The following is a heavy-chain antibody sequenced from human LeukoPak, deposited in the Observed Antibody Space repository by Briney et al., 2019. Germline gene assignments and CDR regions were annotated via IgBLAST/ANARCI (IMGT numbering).Heavy chain of an antibody. Sequence: SETLSLTCTVSGGTISSYYWSWIRQPACKGREWIGRIYTSGSTNYNPSLKSRLTMSVDTSKNQFSLKLSSVTDADTAVYYCAREARSYSYHDGFDIWGQGTMVTVSS. V-gene: IGHV4-4*07. J-gene: IGHJ3*02. CDR1: GGTISSYY. CDR2: IYTSGST. CDR3: AREARSYSYHDGFDI. D-gene: IGHD1-26*01.